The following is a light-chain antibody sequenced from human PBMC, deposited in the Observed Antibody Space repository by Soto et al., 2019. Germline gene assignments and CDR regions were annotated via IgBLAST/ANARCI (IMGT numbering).Light chain of an antibody. CDR3: QQTYSTPRT. V-gene: IGKV1-39*01. Sequence: DIQMTQSPSSLSASVGDRVTMTCRASQTISSYLNWYQQKPAKAPNLLIYAASSLQSGVPSRFSGSGSGTDFTLTINSLQPEDFAIYYCQQTYSTPRTFGQGTKVEIK. J-gene: IGKJ1*01. CDR1: QTISSY. CDR2: AAS.